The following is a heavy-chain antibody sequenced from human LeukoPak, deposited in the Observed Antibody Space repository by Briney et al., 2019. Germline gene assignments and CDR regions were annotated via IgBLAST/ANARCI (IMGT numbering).Heavy chain of an antibody. CDR2: ISYDGSNK. V-gene: IGHV3-30*18. CDR3: AKTYSPYGDYAVDYYYGMDV. Sequence: GSLRLSCAASGFTFSSYGMHWVRQAPGKGLEWVAVISYDGSNKYYADSVKGRLTISRDNSKNTLYLQMNSLRAEDTAVYYCAKTYSPYGDYAVDYYYGMDVWGQGTTVTVSS. D-gene: IGHD4-17*01. J-gene: IGHJ6*02. CDR1: GFTFSSYG.